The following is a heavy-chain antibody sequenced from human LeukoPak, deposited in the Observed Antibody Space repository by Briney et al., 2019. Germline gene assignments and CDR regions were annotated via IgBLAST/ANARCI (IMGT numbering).Heavy chain of an antibody. CDR2: ILSDGSKE. V-gene: IGHV3-33*01. J-gene: IGHJ3*02. Sequence: GGSLRLSCAASGFTFSSYGMHWVRQAPGKGLEWVAVILSDGSKEFYTDSVKGRFTISRDNSKNTLYLQMNSLRAEDTAVYYCATTPGLGFGVVIVDAFDIWGQGTMVTVSS. CDR1: GFTFSSYG. CDR3: ATTPGLGFGVVIVDAFDI. D-gene: IGHD3-3*01.